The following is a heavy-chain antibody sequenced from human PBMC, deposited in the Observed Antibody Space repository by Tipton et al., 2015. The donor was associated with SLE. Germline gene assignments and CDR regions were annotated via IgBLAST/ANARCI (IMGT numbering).Heavy chain of an antibody. CDR3: ARIGGAGDLNYYYMDV. V-gene: IGHV4-39*07. D-gene: IGHD7-27*01. Sequence: TLSLTCAVYGGSISVSSYYWGWIRQPPGKGLEWIGSIYYSGSTYYNPSLKSRVTISVDTSKNQFSLKMTSVTAADTAVYYCARIGGAGDLNYYYMDVWGKGTTVTVSS. CDR2: IYYSGST. J-gene: IGHJ6*03. CDR1: GGSISVSSYY.